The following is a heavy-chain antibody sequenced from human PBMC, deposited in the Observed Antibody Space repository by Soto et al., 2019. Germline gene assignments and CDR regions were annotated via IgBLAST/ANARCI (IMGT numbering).Heavy chain of an antibody. J-gene: IGHJ4*02. CDR2: FDTEDGET. CDR1: GYTLTELS. CDR3: GTAVYCSGGDLCFDY. Sequence: GASVKVSCKVSGYTLTELSMHWVRQAPGKGLEWMGGFDTEDGETIYAQKFQGRVTMTEDTSTDTAYMELSSLRSEDTAVYYCGTAVYCSGGDLCFDYWGQGTLVTVPQ. V-gene: IGHV1-24*01. D-gene: IGHD2-15*01.